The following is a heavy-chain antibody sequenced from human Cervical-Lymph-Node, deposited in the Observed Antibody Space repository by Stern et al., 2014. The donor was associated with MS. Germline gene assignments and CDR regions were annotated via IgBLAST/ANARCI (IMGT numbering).Heavy chain of an antibody. V-gene: IGHV3-73*01. CDR3: TRPRELAAFDY. D-gene: IGHD2-15*01. J-gene: IGHJ4*02. Sequence: EDQLVDSGGGLVQPGGSLKLSCSASEFTFIDSAIHWVRQTSGKGLEWVGRIRTKANGYATAFAASVKGRFTISRDDSNNTAYLQMNSLKTEDTAVYYCTRPRELAAFDYWGQGTLVTVSP. CDR1: EFTFIDSA. CDR2: IRTKANGYAT.